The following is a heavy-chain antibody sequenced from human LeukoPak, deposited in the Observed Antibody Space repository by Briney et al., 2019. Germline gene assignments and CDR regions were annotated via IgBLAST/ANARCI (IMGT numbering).Heavy chain of an antibody. J-gene: IGHJ5*02. CDR3: ARLVDTAMVFWFDP. V-gene: IGHV4-4*02. CDR1: GGSISSSNW. D-gene: IGHD5-18*01. Sequence: SETLSLTCAVSGGSISSSNWWSWVRQPPGKGLEWIGEIYHSGSTYYNPSLKSRVTISVDTSKNQFSLKLSSVTAADTAVYYCARLVDTAMVFWFDPWGQGTLVTVSS. CDR2: IYHSGST.